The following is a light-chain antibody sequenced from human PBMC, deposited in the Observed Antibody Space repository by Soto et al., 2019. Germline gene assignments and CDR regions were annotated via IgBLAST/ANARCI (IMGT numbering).Light chain of an antibody. CDR1: QSVSSN. CDR2: GAS. Sequence: EIVMAQSPATLSVSPGERATLSCRASQSVSSNLAWYQQKPGQAPRLLIYGASTRATGIPARFSGSGSGTEFTLTISSLQSEDFAVYYCPPYTTCPPCTFGHRTQVDIK. V-gene: IGKV3-15*01. J-gene: IGKJ1*01. CDR3: PPYTTCPPCT.